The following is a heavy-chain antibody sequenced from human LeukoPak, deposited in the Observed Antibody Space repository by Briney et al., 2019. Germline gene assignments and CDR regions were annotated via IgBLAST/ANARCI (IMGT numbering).Heavy chain of an antibody. CDR1: GGSISSYY. V-gene: IGHV4-59*01. CDR2: IYCSGST. Sequence: SETLSLTCTVSGGSISSYYWSWIRQPPGKGLEWIGYIYCSGSTNYNPSLKSRVTISVDTSKNQFSLKLSSVTAADTAVYYCARSDPVAGTDNWFDPWGQGTLVTVSS. J-gene: IGHJ5*02. CDR3: ARSDPVAGTDNWFDP. D-gene: IGHD6-19*01.